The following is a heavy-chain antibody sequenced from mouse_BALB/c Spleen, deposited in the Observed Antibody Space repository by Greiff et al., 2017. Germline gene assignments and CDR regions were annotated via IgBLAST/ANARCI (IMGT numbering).Heavy chain of an antibody. J-gene: IGHJ4*01. D-gene: IGHD2-3*01. CDR1: GYTFTSYV. CDR3: ARFLYDGYRENAMDY. CDR2: INPYNDGT. Sequence: VQLKESGPELVKPGASVKMSCKASGYTFTSYVMHWVKQKPGQGLEWIGYINPYNDGTKYNEKFKGKATLTSDKSSSTAYMELSSLTSEDSAVYYCARFLYDGYRENAMDYGGQGTSVTVSS. V-gene: IGHV1-14*01.